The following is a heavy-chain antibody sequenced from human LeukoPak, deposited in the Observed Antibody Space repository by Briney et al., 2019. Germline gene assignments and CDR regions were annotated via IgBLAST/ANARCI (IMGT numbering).Heavy chain of an antibody. D-gene: IGHD1-26*01. CDR1: GHTLSELA. CDR2: FDPENSET. J-gene: IGHJ4*02. V-gene: IGHV1-24*01. Sequence: ASVTVSCKVSGHTLSELAIHWVRLAPGKGLEWMGGFDPENSETIYAQKFQGRVTMTEDTSTDTAYMELSSLRSDDTAIYYCATDGGNYYLFWGQGTLVTVSS. CDR3: ATDGGNYYLF.